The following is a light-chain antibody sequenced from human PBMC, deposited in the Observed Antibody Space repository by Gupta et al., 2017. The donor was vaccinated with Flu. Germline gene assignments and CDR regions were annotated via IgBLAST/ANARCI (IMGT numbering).Light chain of an antibody. J-gene: IGKJ4*01. Sequence: DMQLTHSPSLLSASVGDKVTLTCRARQGISSYVAWYQQRPGKAPNLLIYGASSLRSGIPSRFSGGGSRTEFTLTISNLQPEDSATYYCQQSYSFPLTFGGGTKVEIK. V-gene: IGKV1-9*01. CDR1: QGISSY. CDR3: QQSYSFPLT. CDR2: GAS.